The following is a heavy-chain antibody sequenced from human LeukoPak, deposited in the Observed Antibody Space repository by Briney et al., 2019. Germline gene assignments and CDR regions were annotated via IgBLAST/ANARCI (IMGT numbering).Heavy chain of an antibody. D-gene: IGHD6-13*01. J-gene: IGHJ4*02. CDR3: ARGAAAGLDY. V-gene: IGHV4-30-2*01. CDR2: IYHSGST. Sequence: SETLSLTCAVSGGSISSGGYSWSWIRQPPGKGLEWIGYIYHSGSTYYNPSLKSRVTISVDRSKNQFSLKLSSVTAADTAVYYCARGAAAGLDYWGQGTLVTVSS. CDR1: GGSISSGGYS.